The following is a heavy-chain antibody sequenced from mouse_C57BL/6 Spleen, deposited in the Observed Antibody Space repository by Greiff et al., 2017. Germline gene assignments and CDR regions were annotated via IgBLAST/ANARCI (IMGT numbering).Heavy chain of an antibody. J-gene: IGHJ2*01. CDR1: GYAFTNYL. V-gene: IGHV1-54*01. Sequence: QVQLQQSGAELVRPGTSVKVSCKASGYAFTNYLIEWVKQRPGQGLEWIGVINPGSGGTNYNEKFKGKATLTADKSSSTAYMQLSSLTSEDSAVYFCARGGSSGYYFDYWGQGTTLTVSS. CDR3: ARGGSSGYYFDY. D-gene: IGHD3-2*02. CDR2: INPGSGGT.